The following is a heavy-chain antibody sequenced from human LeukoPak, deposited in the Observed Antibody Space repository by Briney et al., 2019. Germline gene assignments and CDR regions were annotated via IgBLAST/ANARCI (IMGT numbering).Heavy chain of an antibody. CDR2: MNPNSGNT. CDR3: ARGRSNCSSTSCYDGLDAFDI. D-gene: IGHD2-2*01. CDR1: GYTFTSYD. V-gene: IGHV1-8*01. Sequence: ASVKVSCKASGYTFTSYDINWVRQATGQGLEWMGWMNPNSGNTGYAQKFQGKVTMTRNTSISTAYMELSSLRSEDTAVYYCARGRSNCSSTSCYDGLDAFDIWGQGTMVTVSS. J-gene: IGHJ3*02.